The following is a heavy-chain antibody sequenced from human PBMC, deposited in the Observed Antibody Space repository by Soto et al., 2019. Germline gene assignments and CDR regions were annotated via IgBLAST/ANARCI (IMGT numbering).Heavy chain of an antibody. V-gene: IGHV3-21*01. CDR2: VSKSDYT. CDR1: GFTFTNYG. D-gene: IGHD6-19*01. J-gene: IGHJ4*02. CDR3: TREDSIIIPAVADF. Sequence: PRGSLRLSCAVSGFTFTNYGFNWVRQAPGKGLEWVSSVSKSDYTYYSDSVKGRFTISRDNAKNSVSLQMNNLRAEDTAVYYCTREDSIIIPAVADFWGPGTLVTVYS.